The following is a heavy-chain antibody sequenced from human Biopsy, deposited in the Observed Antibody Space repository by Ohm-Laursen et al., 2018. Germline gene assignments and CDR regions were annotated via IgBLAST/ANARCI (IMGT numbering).Heavy chain of an antibody. Sequence: PGTLSLTWAVYGGSFSGYYWTWIRQPPGKGLEWIGEINHRGSASYNPSLKSRITVLVDTSKNQFSLKLRSVSAADTAVYFCARALDYYDPYYYYAMDVWGQGTSVTVSS. V-gene: IGHV4-34*01. CDR3: ARALDYYDPYYYYAMDV. CDR1: GGSFSGYY. J-gene: IGHJ6*02. CDR2: INHRGSA. D-gene: IGHD3-16*01.